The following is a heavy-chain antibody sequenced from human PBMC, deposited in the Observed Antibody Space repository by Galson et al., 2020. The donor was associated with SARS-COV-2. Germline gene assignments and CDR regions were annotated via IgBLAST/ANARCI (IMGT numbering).Heavy chain of an antibody. Sequence: GESLKISCAASGFTVGSRWISWVRQSPGKGLEWVSLNNPPEETFYSDSIKGRFTIPRDISRNTVFLQMNSLRAEDTAVYYCLREGDTIYPDYWGPGTLVSVSS. D-gene: IGHD3-10*01. V-gene: IGHV3-53*01. CDR1: GFTVGSRW. J-gene: IGHJ4*02. CDR2: NNPPEET. CDR3: LREGDTIYPDY.